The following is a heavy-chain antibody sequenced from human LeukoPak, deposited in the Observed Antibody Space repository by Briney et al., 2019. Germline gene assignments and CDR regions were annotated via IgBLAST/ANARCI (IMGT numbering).Heavy chain of an antibody. CDR3: ARTTEGYCSSASCFGFSYSYYMDV. CDR2: IYYSGST. J-gene: IGHJ6*03. CDR1: GESISGFY. V-gene: IGHV4-59*01. D-gene: IGHD2-2*01. Sequence: PSETLSLTCTVSGESISGFYWTWIRQPPGKGLEWIGYIYYSGSTNYNPSLKSRVTISVDTSKNQFSLKLSSVIAADTAVYYCARTTEGYCSSASCFGFSYSYYMDVWGKGTTVTISS.